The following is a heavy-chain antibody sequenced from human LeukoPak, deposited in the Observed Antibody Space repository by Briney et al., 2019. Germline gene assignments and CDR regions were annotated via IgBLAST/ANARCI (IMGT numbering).Heavy chain of an antibody. CDR3: ARVQLGYCSSTSCYYFDY. D-gene: IGHD2-2*01. J-gene: IGHJ4*02. CDR1: GFTFSSYA. CDR2: ISYDGSNK. Sequence: PGGSLRLSCAASGFTFSSYAMHWVRQAPGKGLEWVAVISYDGSNKYYADSVKGRFTISRDNSKNMLYLQMNSLRAEDTAVYYCARVQLGYCSSTSCYYFDYWGQGTLVTVSS. V-gene: IGHV3-30*04.